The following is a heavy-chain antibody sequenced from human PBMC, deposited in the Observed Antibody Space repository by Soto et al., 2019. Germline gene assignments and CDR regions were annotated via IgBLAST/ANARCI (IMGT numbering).Heavy chain of an antibody. CDR1: GFTFSNYW. CDR2: IKEDGSEK. CDR3: AKEYR. Sequence: EVQLVESGGGLVQPGGSLRLSCTASGFTFSNYWMSWVRQAPGKGLERVASIKEDGSEKYYVDSVKGRFTISRDNAKNSLYTQMNSLRAEDTAVYYCAKEYRWGQGTLVTVSS. V-gene: IGHV3-7*01. J-gene: IGHJ4*02. D-gene: IGHD1-26*01.